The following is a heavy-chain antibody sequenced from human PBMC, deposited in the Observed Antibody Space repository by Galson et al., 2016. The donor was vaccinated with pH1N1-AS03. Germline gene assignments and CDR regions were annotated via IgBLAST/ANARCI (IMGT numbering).Heavy chain of an antibody. Sequence: QSGAEVKEPGESLRISCKASGYTFIYYWIGWVRQMPGKGLEWMGFIYPGDSDTKYSPSFQGQVTIPADASISTAYLQWSSLKASDTAIYYCARRGHCTGISCYDLDSWGQGTMVTVSS. D-gene: IGHD2-2*01. CDR3: ARRGHCTGISCYDLDS. J-gene: IGHJ4*02. CDR2: IYPGDSDT. V-gene: IGHV5-51*01. CDR1: GYTFIYYW.